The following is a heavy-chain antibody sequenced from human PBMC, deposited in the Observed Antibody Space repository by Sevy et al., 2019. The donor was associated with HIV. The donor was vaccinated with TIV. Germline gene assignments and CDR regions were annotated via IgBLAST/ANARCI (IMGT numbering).Heavy chain of an antibody. V-gene: IGHV1-2*07. Sequence: ASVKVSCKAYGYTFSDYYMHWVRQAPGQGLEWKGWINPNRGGTNYAHKFQGRVTMTRDTSISTAYMELSSLRSDDTAIYYCARGMSAYLLANGMDVWGQGTTVTVSS. CDR1: GYTFSDYY. CDR3: ARGMSAYLLANGMDV. CDR2: INPNRGGT. D-gene: IGHD3-3*01. J-gene: IGHJ6*02.